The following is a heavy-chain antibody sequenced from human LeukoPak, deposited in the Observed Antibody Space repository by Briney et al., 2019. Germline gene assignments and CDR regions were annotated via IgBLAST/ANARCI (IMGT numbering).Heavy chain of an antibody. CDR1: GFTVISNY. J-gene: IGHJ4*02. CDR2: IYSGGST. V-gene: IGHV3-53*01. CDR3: ARALYSSGYFDY. D-gene: IGHD5-18*01. Sequence: PGGPLRLSCAASGFTVISNYMSWVRQAPGKGLEWVSVIYSGGSTYYADSVKGRFTISRDNSKNTLYLQMNSLRAEDTAVYYCARALYSSGYFDYWGQGTLVTVSS.